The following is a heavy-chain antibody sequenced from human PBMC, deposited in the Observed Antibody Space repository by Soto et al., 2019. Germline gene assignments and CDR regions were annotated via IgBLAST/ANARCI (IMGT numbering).Heavy chain of an antibody. J-gene: IGHJ5*02. CDR3: ARVAVAARPRWYNWFDP. Sequence: QEQLVQSGAEVKKPGASVKVSCKTSGYTFTDYDINWVRQATGQGLEWIGWMNPNSGETGYAQKFQGRVTMTRSASLSKAYLELSILRSEDTAVYYCARVAVAARPRWYNWFDPWGQGTLVTVSS. CDR2: MNPNSGET. CDR1: GYTFTDYD. D-gene: IGHD2-15*01. V-gene: IGHV1-8*01.